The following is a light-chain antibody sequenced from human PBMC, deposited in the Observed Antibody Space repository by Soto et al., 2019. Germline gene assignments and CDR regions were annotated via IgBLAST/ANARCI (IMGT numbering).Light chain of an antibody. CDR2: ATD. J-gene: IGKJ1*01. Sequence: SHMPESPSTPSPSVSVRDSITFSCRASQSISSCLAWYQQKPGKAPKLLIYATDTLQSGVPSRFSGSGSGADYTLTISSLQPEDFATYYCQQSYNTPQTFGQGTKVDI. CDR1: QSISSC. V-gene: IGKV1-39*01. CDR3: QQSYNTPQT.